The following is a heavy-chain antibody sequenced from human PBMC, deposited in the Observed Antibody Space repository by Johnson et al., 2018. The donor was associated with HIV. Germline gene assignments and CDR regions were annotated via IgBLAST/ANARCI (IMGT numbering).Heavy chain of an antibody. V-gene: IGHV3-66*02. CDR3: TRRSPYDAFDI. Sequence: VQLLESGGGLVQPGGSLRLSCAASGFTVSSNYMSWVRQAPGKGLESVSVVYSGGTTHYADSVKGRSTISRDNSKNTLYLQMNSLRAEDTAVYYCTRRSPYDAFDIWGQGTMVTVSS. J-gene: IGHJ3*02. CDR1: GFTVSSNY. CDR2: VYSGGTT.